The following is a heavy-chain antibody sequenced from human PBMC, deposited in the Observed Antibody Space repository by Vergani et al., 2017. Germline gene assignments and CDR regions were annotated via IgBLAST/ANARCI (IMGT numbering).Heavy chain of an antibody. CDR2: INICGRT. V-gene: IGHV4-34*01. CDR1: GGSFSGYY. CDR3: ARGFFMCSSTSCHLLWFDY. J-gene: IGHJ4*02. Sequence: QVQLQQWGAGLLKPSETLSLTCAVYGGSFSGYYWSWTRKPPGTELKWIGEINICGRTNYNPSLTIRVTISVDTSKTQFSRKLSSVTAAATAVYYCARGFFMCSSTSCHLLWFDYWGEATLVTVSS. D-gene: IGHD2-2*01.